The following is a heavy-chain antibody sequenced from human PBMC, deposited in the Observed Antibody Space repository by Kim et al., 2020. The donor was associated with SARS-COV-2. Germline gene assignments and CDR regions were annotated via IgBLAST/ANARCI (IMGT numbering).Heavy chain of an antibody. V-gene: IGHV4-59*13. J-gene: IGHJ5*01. CDR2: IYYNGVT. CDR1: GGSINGYY. CDR3: ARLHAYGHEEFDP. Sequence: SETLSLTCSVSGGSINGYYWSWIWQPPGKELEWIGYIYYNGVTNYNPSLKSRVTMSVDTSKNQLSLMLSSVTAADTAVYYCARLHAYGHEEFDPWGQGILVTVSS. D-gene: IGHD3-10*01.